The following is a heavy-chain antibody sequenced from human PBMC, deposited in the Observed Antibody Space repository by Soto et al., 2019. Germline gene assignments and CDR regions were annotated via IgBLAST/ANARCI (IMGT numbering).Heavy chain of an antibody. CDR2: INSDGSTT. D-gene: IGHD1-26*01. CDR3: ARDMSGGTYNYYYGMDV. V-gene: IGHV3-74*03. J-gene: IGHJ6*02. CDR1: GFTFSSYW. Sequence: PGGSLRLSCAGSGFTFSSYWMHWVRQAPGKGLVWVSHINSDGSTTTYAASVKGRFTISRDNSKNTLYLQMNSLRADDTAVYYCARDMSGGTYNYYYGMDVWGQGTTVTVSS.